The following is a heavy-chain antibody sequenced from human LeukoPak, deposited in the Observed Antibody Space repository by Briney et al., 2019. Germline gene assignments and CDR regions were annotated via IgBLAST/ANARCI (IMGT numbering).Heavy chain of an antibody. J-gene: IGHJ4*02. CDR2: IFDSGTTNCNPST. CDR3: ARGGVTTIAQYDY. D-gene: IGHD5-12*01. Sequence: TSETLSLTCTVSGGSIISYFWSWIRQPPGKGPEWIGYIFDSGTTNCNPSTNYNPSLKSRVTVSLDTSKNHFSLKLSSVTAADTAVYFCARGGVTTIAQYDYWGQGILVTVSS. V-gene: IGHV4-59*01. CDR1: GGSIISYF.